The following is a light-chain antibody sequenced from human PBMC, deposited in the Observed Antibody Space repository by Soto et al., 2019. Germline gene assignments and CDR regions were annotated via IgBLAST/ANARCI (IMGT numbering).Light chain of an antibody. CDR2: SAS. Sequence: IVLTHSPGTLSFSPWHRCTHYAGASQNLGTLYLAWFQQKSGQAPRLLIYSASRRATGIPDRFSGSGSGTDFTLTISGLEPEDSAVYYCQQYGSAPFTFGGGTKVDIK. CDR1: QNLGTLY. CDR3: QQYGSAPFT. V-gene: IGKV3-20*01. J-gene: IGKJ4*01.